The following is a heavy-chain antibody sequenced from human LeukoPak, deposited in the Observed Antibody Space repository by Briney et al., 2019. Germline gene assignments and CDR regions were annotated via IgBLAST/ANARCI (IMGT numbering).Heavy chain of an antibody. Sequence: GGSLRLSCAASGCTFSSYAMSWVRQAPGKGLEWVSAISGSGGSTYYADSVKGRFTISRDNSKNTLYLQMNSLRAEDTAVYYCAKEYGSGSYYNRAFDIWGQGTMVTVSS. V-gene: IGHV3-23*01. J-gene: IGHJ3*02. D-gene: IGHD3-10*01. CDR1: GCTFSSYA. CDR3: AKEYGSGSYYNRAFDI. CDR2: ISGSGGST.